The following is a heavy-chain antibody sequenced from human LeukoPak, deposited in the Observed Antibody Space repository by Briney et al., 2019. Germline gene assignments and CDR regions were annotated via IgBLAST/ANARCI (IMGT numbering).Heavy chain of an antibody. CDR1: GFTFSSYG. CDR2: IRYDGSNT. Sequence: GGSLRLSRAASGFTFSSYGMHWVRQAPGKGLEWVAFIRYDGSNTYYADSVKGRFTISRDNSKNTLYLQMNSLRGEDTAVYYCAKAPIMITFGGGYFDYWGQGTLVTVSS. CDR3: AKAPIMITFGGGYFDY. J-gene: IGHJ4*02. D-gene: IGHD3-16*01. V-gene: IGHV3-30*02.